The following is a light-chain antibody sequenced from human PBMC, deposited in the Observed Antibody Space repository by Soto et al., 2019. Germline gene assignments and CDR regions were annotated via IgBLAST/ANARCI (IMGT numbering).Light chain of an antibody. J-gene: IGKJ5*01. CDR1: QSFRGL. CDR2: DAY. V-gene: IGKV3-11*01. CDR3: QQRHMWPIT. Sequence: EIVITQSPATLSVSPGARATLSCRASQSFRGLLAWYQQKPGQAPRLLIYDAYNRATGIPPRFSGSGSGTDFTLTISSLEPEDSAVYYCQQRHMWPITFGQGTRLEIK.